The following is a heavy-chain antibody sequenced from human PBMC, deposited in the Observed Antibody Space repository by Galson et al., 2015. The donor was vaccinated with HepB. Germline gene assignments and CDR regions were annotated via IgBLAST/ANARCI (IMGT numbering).Heavy chain of an antibody. D-gene: IGHD3-22*01. CDR1: GYTFTGYY. Sequence: SVKVSCKASGYTFTGYYMHWVRQAPGQGLEWMGWINPNSGGTNYAQKFQGWVTMTRDTSISTAYMELSRLRSDDTAVYYCARGGIVVVNHGDAFDIWGQGTMVTVSS. V-gene: IGHV1-2*04. CDR3: ARGGIVVVNHGDAFDI. CDR2: INPNSGGT. J-gene: IGHJ3*02.